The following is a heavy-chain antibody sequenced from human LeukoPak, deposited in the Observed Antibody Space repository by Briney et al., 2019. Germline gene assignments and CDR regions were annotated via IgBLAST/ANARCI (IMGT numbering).Heavy chain of an antibody. J-gene: IGHJ4*02. CDR1: GFHFNNEH. V-gene: IGHV3-48*01. CDR3: LKSVDF. Sequence: PGGSLRLSCDGSGFHFNNEHMNWVRQTPGKGLEWVAHIDPETRNIFYADSVKGRFTLSRDNAKSSMFLQMNSLRVEDTAVYYCLKSVDFWGQGIVVTVSP. CDR2: IDPETRNI.